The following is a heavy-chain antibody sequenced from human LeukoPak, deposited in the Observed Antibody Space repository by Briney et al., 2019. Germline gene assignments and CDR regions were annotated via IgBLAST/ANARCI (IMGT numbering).Heavy chain of an antibody. D-gene: IGHD3-10*01. CDR2: IKHSGST. CDR1: GGSFSGYY. J-gene: IGHJ4*02. Sequence: SETLSLTCAVYGGSFSGYYWSWIRQPPGKGLEWIGEIKHSGSTNYNPSLKSRVTISVDTSKNQFSLKLSSVTAADTAVYYCARGYYYGSPPGYWGQGTLVTVSS. CDR3: ARGYYYGSPPGY. V-gene: IGHV4-34*01.